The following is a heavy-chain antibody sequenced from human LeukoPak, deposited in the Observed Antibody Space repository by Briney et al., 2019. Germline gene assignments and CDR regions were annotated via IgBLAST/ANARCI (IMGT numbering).Heavy chain of an antibody. CDR1: GYTFTSYG. CDR3: ARGRIGSGYYYDQGNY. CDR2: ISAHNGNT. Sequence: ASVKVSCKASGYTFTSYGISWVRQAPGQGLEWMGWISAHNGNTNYAQKLQGRVTMTTDTSTSTAYMELRSLRSDDTAVYYCARGRIGSGYYYDQGNYWGQGTLVTVSS. J-gene: IGHJ4*02. V-gene: IGHV1-18*01. D-gene: IGHD3-22*01.